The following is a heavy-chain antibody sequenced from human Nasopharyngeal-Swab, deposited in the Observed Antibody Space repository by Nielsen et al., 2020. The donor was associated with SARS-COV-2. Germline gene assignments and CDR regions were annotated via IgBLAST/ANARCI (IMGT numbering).Heavy chain of an antibody. D-gene: IGHD6-19*01. CDR3: AREGDASVPGTLFDY. CDR2: INTNTGNP. CDR1: GYTFTNYA. J-gene: IGHJ4*02. Sequence: KISCKASGYTFTNYALNWVRQAPGQGLEWMGWINTNTGNPTYAQGFTGRFVFSLDTSVSTAYLQISGLKSEDTAVYRCAREGDASVPGTLFDYWGQGTQVTVSS. V-gene: IGHV7-4-1*02.